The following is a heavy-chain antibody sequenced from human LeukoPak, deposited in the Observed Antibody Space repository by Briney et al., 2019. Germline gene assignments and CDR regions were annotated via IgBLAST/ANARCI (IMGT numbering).Heavy chain of an antibody. J-gene: IGHJ4*02. V-gene: IGHV3-7*04. CDR2: IDQDGRTK. CDR1: GFTFSTYW. CDR3: AKEYSY. D-gene: IGHD5-12*01. Sequence: GSLRLSCATSGFTFSTYWMSWVRQAPGSGPEWVANIDQDGRTKYYVASVRGRFTISRDNAENSLYLQMNSLRAEDTAVYYCAKEYSYWGQGTLATVSS.